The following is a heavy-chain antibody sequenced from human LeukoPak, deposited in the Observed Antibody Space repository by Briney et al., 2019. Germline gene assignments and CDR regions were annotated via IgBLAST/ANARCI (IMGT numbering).Heavy chain of an antibody. CDR1: GFTFSSYA. J-gene: IGHJ3*02. CDR3: AKDASYYYDSLDAFDI. Sequence: PGGSLRLSWAASGFTFSSYAMSWVRQAPGKGLEWVSAISGSGGSTYYADSVKGRFTISRDNSKNTLYLQMNSLRAEDTAVYYCAKDASYYYDSLDAFDIWGQGTMVTVSS. V-gene: IGHV3-23*01. CDR2: ISGSGGST. D-gene: IGHD3-22*01.